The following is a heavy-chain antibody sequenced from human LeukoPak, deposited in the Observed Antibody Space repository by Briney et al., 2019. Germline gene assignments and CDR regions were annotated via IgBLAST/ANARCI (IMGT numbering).Heavy chain of an antibody. CDR1: GYTFTGYY. V-gene: IGHV1-2*02. J-gene: IGHJ4*02. D-gene: IGHD6-19*01. CDR3: ARDPQGAVAGTFLDY. CDR2: IKPNSGGT. Sequence: ASVKVSCKTSGYTFTGYYMRWVRQAPGQGLEWMGWIKPNSGGTNYAQKFQGRVTMTRDTSISTAYMELSRLRSDDTAVYYCARDPQGAVAGTFLDYWGQGTLVTVSS.